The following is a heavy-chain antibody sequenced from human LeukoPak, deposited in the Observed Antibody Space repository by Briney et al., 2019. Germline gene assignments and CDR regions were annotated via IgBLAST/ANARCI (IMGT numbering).Heavy chain of an antibody. CDR2: IYYSGST. CDR3: ARDQTITPLDI. CDR1: GGSISSYY. J-gene: IGHJ3*02. Sequence: PSETLSLTCTVSGGSISSYYWSWIRQPPGKGLEWIGYIYYSGSTNYNPSLKSRVTISVDTSKNQFSLKLSSVTAADTAVYYCARDQTITPLDISGQGTMVTVSS. V-gene: IGHV4-59*01. D-gene: IGHD5-12*01.